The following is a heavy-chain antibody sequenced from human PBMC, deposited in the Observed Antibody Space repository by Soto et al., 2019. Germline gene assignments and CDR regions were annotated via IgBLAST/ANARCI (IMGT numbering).Heavy chain of an antibody. D-gene: IGHD6-13*01. CDR1: GYNFDTYW. J-gene: IGHJ6*02. CDR2: IDPGDSKT. Sequence: GESLKISCKGSGYNFDTYWINWVRQMPGKGLEWMGRIDPGDSKTKYSPSLEGHITISVDKSINTTYLQWGSLKASDTAIYYCARRIAAAGGYYYYAFDVWGQGTAVTVSS. CDR3: ARRIAAAGGYYYYAFDV. V-gene: IGHV5-10-1*01.